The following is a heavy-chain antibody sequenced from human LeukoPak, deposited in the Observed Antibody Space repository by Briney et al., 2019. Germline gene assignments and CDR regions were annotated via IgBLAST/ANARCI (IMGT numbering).Heavy chain of an antibody. CDR3: AKGRTAVRDTFDI. Sequence: PGGSLRLSCVASGFTFSSYSMSWVRQAPGKGLEWVSAMSGSGGTTDYAASVRGRFTVSRDNSKNTLYLQMSSLRAEDTALYCCAKGRTAVRDTFDIWGQGTVVTVSS. CDR1: GFTFSSYS. V-gene: IGHV3-23*01. CDR2: MSGSGGTT. J-gene: IGHJ3*02. D-gene: IGHD1-1*01.